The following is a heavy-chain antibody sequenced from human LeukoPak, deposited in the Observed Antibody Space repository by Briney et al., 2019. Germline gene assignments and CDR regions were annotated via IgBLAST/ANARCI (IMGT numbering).Heavy chain of an antibody. J-gene: IGHJ4*02. CDR3: AKRGYSSTWLSPFDY. V-gene: IGHV3-23*01. D-gene: IGHD6-13*01. CDR1: GFTFSTYA. Sequence: GGSLRLSCVASGFTFSTYAMNWVRQAPGKGLEWVSVISGSGGSTYYADSVKGRFTISRDKSKNTLYLQMNSLRAEDTAVYYCAKRGYSSTWLSPFDYWAQGTLVTVSS. CDR2: ISGSGGST.